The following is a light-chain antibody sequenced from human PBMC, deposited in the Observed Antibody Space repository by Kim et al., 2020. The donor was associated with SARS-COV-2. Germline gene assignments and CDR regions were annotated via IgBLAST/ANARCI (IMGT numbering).Light chain of an antibody. J-gene: IGLJ1*01. CDR2: DVS. Sequence: QSALTQPASVSGSPGQSITISCTGTSSDVGGYNYVSWYQQHPGKAPKLMIYDVSKRPSGVSNRFSGSKSGNTASLTISGLQAEDEADYYCSSYTSSSPLWVFGTGTKVTVL. CDR1: SSDVGGYNY. CDR3: SSYTSSSPLWV. V-gene: IGLV2-14*01.